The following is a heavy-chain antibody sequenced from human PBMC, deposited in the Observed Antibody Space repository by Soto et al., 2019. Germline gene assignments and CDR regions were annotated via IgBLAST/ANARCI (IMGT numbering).Heavy chain of an antibody. D-gene: IGHD2-15*01. Sequence: ASVKVSCKASGYTFTGYYMHWVRQAPGQGLEWMGWINPNSGGTNYAQKFQGRVTMTRDTSISTAYMELSRLRSDDTAVYYCARAQGYCSGGSCYPNDAFDIWGQGTMVTVS. J-gene: IGHJ3*02. CDR1: GYTFTGYY. V-gene: IGHV1-2*02. CDR3: ARAQGYCSGGSCYPNDAFDI. CDR2: INPNSGGT.